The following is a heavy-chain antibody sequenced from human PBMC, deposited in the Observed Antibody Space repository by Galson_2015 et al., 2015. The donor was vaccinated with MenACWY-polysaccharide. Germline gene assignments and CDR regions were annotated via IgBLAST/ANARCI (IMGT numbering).Heavy chain of an antibody. Sequence: TLSLTCTVSGGSISIGGYYSSGSYYWTWIRQYPGKGLEWIGYIYDSGTTYHNPSLESRVTISTDTSKKQFSLELSSVTAADTAVYYCARASKATAIRAFDIWGHGTMVTVSS. CDR3: ARASKATAIRAFDI. D-gene: IGHD2-21*02. CDR1: GGSISIGGYY. CDR2: IYDSGTT. J-gene: IGHJ3*02. V-gene: IGHV4-31*03.